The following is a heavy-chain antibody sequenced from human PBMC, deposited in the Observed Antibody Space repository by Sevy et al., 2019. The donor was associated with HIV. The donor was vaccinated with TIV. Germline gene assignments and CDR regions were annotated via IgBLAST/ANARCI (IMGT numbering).Heavy chain of an antibody. CDR3: ARILTYSSSRNPSPDY. J-gene: IGHJ4*02. CDR2: ISYDGSNK. D-gene: IGHD6-13*01. Sequence: GGSLRLSCAASGFTFSSYAMHWVRQAPGKGLEWVAVISYDGSNKYYEDSVKGRFTISRDNSKNTLYLQMNSLRAEDTAVYYCARILTYSSSRNPSPDYWGQGTLVTVSS. CDR1: GFTFSSYA. V-gene: IGHV3-30-3*01.